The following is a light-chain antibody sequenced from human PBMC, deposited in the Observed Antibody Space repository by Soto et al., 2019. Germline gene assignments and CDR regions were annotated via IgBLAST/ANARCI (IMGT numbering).Light chain of an antibody. Sequence: ESVLTQSPGTLSLSPGERATLSCRASQSVSSNYLAWYQQKPGQAPRLLIYGASTRATGIPDRFSGSGSGTDFTLSISRLEPEDFAVYYCQQFGGSSYSFGHGTKLEIK. V-gene: IGKV3-20*01. CDR1: QSVSSNY. J-gene: IGKJ2*03. CDR2: GAS. CDR3: QQFGGSSYS.